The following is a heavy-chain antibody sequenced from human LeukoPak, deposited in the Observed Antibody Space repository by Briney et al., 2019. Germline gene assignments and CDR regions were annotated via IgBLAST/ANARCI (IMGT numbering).Heavy chain of an antibody. CDR3: ARDRGYPYYYYMDV. Sequence: ASVKVSCKASGYTFTGYYMHWVRQAPGQGLEWMGRINLNSGGTNYAQKFQGRVTMTRDTSISTAYMELSRLRSDDTAVYYCARDRGYPYYYYMDVWGKGTTVTVSS. CDR1: GYTFTGYY. J-gene: IGHJ6*03. V-gene: IGHV1-2*06. CDR2: INLNSGGT. D-gene: IGHD1-1*01.